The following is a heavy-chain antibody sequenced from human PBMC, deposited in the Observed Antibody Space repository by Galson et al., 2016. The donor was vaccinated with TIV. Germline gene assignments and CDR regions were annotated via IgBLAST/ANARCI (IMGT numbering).Heavy chain of an antibody. V-gene: IGHV3-23*01. CDR1: GFIFNSFA. Sequence: SLRLSCAASGFIFNSFAMSWVRQAPGKGLQWVSAISRRGFNTYYADSAKGRFTISRDNSKNTLYLQMNSLRADDTVVYYCAKEAGTDYYYGMDVWGQGTKVTVSS. J-gene: IGHJ6*02. D-gene: IGHD1/OR15-1a*01. CDR3: AKEAGTDYYYGMDV. CDR2: ISRRGFNT.